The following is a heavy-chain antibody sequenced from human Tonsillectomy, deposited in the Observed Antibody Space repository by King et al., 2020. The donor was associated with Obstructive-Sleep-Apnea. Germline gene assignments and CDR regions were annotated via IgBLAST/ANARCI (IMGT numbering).Heavy chain of an antibody. CDR2: ISYDGSNK. CDR3: AKVPLAAAGNVGSDY. D-gene: IGHD6-13*01. Sequence: VQLVESGGGVVQPGRSLRLSCAASGFTFSSYGMHWVRQAPGKGLEWVAVISYDGSNKYYADSVKGRFTISRDNSKNTLYLQMNSLRAEDTAVYYCAKVPLAAAGNVGSDYWGQGTLVTVSS. J-gene: IGHJ4*02. V-gene: IGHV3-30*18. CDR1: GFTFSSYG.